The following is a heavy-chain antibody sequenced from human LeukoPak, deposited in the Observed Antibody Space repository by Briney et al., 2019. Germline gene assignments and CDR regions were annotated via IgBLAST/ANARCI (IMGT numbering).Heavy chain of an antibody. CDR3: ARSPPWSRVVVAAVAFDI. D-gene: IGHD2-15*01. CDR1: GYTFTSYG. CDR2: ISAYNGNT. J-gene: IGHJ3*02. Sequence: ASVKVSCKASGYTFTSYGISWVRQAPGQGLEWMGWISAYNGNTNYAQKLQGRVTMTTDTSTSTAYIELRSLRSDDTAVYYCARSPPWSRVVVAAVAFDIWGQGTMVTVSS. V-gene: IGHV1-18*01.